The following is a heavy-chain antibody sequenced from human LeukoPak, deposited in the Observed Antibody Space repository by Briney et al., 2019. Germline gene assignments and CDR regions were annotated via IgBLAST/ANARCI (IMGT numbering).Heavy chain of an antibody. CDR2: ISPNSGAT. CDR1: GYTFTGYY. D-gene: IGHD2-2*01. J-gene: IGHJ6*03. CDR3: ATKGGSSTSGDYYYYYYMDV. Sequence: ASVKVSCKTSGYTFTGYYMHWVRQPPGQGLEWMGRISPNSGATNYAQKLQGRVTMTTDTSTSTAYMELRSLRSDDTAVYYCATKGGSSTSGDYYYYYYMDVWGKGTTVTVSS. V-gene: IGHV1-2*06.